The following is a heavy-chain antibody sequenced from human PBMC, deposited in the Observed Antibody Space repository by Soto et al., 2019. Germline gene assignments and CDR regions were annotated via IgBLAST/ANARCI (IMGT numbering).Heavy chain of an antibody. D-gene: IGHD5-18*01. J-gene: IGHJ4*02. CDR1: GFTFSSYS. Sequence: EVQLVESGGGLVKPGGSLRLSCAASGFTFSSYSMNWVRQAPGKGLEWVSSISSSSSYIYYADSVKGRFTISRDNAKNSLYLQMNSLRAEDTAVYYCARDGRYSYSHDSWGQGTLVTVSS. CDR2: ISSSSSYI. V-gene: IGHV3-21*01. CDR3: ARDGRYSYSHDS.